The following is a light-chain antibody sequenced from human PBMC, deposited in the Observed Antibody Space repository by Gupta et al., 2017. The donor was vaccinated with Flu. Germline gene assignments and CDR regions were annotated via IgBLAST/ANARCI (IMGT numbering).Light chain of an antibody. V-gene: IGLV3-21*02. CDR3: QVWESSSDNPVV. J-gene: IGLJ2*01. Sequence: SSVLTQPPSGPVSPGQTARSTCGGTTLGSKSVHWYRQKPGQAPVLLVYDDSDRPSGSPERFSGSNSGNTATLTISRVDAGEEADYYCQVWESSSDNPVVFGGGTKLTVL. CDR1: TLGSKS. CDR2: DDS.